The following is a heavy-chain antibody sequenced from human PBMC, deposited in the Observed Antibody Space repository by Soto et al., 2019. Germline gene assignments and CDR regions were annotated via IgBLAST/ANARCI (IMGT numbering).Heavy chain of an antibody. Sequence: SETLSLTGSVSGGSVSDKTYYWSWIRQPPGERLEWIGYVYYSGTTNYNPSLKSRVTISVDLSKNRFSLRLSSVTTADTALYYCARTTAVPNTLRSRYFFDYWGQGTLVTVSS. V-gene: IGHV4-61*01. CDR2: VYYSGTT. J-gene: IGHJ4*02. CDR3: ARTTAVPNTLRSRYFFDY. CDR1: GGSVSDKTYY. D-gene: IGHD4-17*01.